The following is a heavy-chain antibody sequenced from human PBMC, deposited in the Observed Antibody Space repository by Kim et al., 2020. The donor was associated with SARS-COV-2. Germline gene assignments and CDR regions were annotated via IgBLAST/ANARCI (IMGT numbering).Heavy chain of an antibody. V-gene: IGHV3-48*02. J-gene: IGHJ4*02. CDR3: ARVFRYSSSWYFDY. Sequence: GGSLRLSCAASGFTFSSYSMNWVRQAPGKGLEWVSYISSSSTIYYADSVKGRFTISRDNAKNSLYLQMNSLRDEDTAVYYCARVFRYSSSWYFDYWGQGTLVTVSS. CDR1: GFTFSSYS. D-gene: IGHD6-13*01. CDR2: ISSSSTI.